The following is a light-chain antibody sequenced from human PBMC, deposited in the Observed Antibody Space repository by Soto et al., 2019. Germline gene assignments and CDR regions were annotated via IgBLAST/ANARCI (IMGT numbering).Light chain of an antibody. CDR1: QSVSSSY. J-gene: IGKJ1*01. CDR3: QQYNNWPGT. Sequence: EIVRTQSPATLSVSPGERATLSCGASQSVSSSYLAWYQQKPGLAPRLLIYGASTRATGIPARFSGRGSGTEFTLTISSLQSEDFAVYYCQQYNNWPGTFGQGTKVDIK. V-gene: IGKV3D-15*01. CDR2: GAS.